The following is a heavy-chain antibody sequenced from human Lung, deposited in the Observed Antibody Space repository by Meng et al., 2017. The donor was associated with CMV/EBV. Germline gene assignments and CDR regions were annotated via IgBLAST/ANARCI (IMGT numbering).Heavy chain of an antibody. J-gene: IGHJ3*02. Sequence: SGXXLVXPTQTLTLTCSFSGFLLSATGMRVSWIRQPPGGALEWLARIDWDDDKFYSPSLKTRLSISKDTSKNQVVLRMTNMDPVDTATYYCARIDCWSGIDVFDIWXQGXKVTVSS. CDR1: GFLLSATGMR. CDR2: IDWDDDK. CDR3: ARIDCWSGIDVFDI. V-gene: IGHV2-70D*14. D-gene: IGHD3-3*01.